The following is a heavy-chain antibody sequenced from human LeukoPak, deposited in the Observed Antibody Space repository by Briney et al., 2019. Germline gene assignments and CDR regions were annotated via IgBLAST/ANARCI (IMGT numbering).Heavy chain of an antibody. CDR3: VRHASGEDY. CDR1: GGSFSGYY. D-gene: IGHD2-15*01. Sequence: PSETLSLTCAVYGGSFSGYYWSWIRQPPGKGLEWIGGIYYSGNTYYNPSLKSRVTISVDTSKNQFSLKLSSVTAADTAVYYCVRHASGEDYWGQGTLVTVSS. CDR2: IYYSGNT. V-gene: IGHV4-34*01. J-gene: IGHJ4*02.